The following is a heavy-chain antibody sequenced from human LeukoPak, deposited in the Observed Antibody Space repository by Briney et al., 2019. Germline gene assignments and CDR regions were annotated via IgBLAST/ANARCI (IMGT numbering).Heavy chain of an antibody. D-gene: IGHD3-10*01. CDR1: GYTLTGYY. CDR3: AREPHYYGSGSGDY. CDR2: IDPNSGGT. Sequence: ASVKVSCKASGYTLTGYYMHWVRQAPGPGLEWMGWIDPNSGGTNYAQKFQGRVTMTRDTSISTAYMELSRLRSDDTAVYYCAREPHYYGSGSGDYWGQGTLVTVSS. V-gene: IGHV1-2*02. J-gene: IGHJ4*02.